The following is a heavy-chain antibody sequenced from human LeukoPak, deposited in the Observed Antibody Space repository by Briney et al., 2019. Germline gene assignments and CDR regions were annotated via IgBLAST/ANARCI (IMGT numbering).Heavy chain of an antibody. V-gene: IGHV1-69*13. CDR2: IIPIFGTA. CDR1: GYIFGDYY. D-gene: IGHD2-2*01. CDR3: ARGYCSSTSCPQYYYYGMDV. J-gene: IGHJ6*04. Sequence: ASLKVSCKASGYIFGDYYMHWVRQAPGQGLEWMGGIIPIFGTANYAQKFQGRVTITADESTSTAYMELSSLRSEDTAVYYCARGYCSSTSCPQYYYYGMDVWGKGTTVTVSS.